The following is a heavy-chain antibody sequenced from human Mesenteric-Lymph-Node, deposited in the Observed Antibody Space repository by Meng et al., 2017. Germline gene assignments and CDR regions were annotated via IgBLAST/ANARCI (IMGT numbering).Heavy chain of an antibody. Sequence: EVQLVEPGGGLVMPGGSLSLSCAASGFTFNSYSMNWVRQAPGKGLEWVSSISSRSSYIYYADSVKGRFTISRDNAKNSLYLQMNSLRAEDTAVYYCARNVRLRDGYNSDYWGQGTLVTVSS. CDR1: GFTFNSYS. D-gene: IGHD5-24*01. CDR2: ISSRSSYI. J-gene: IGHJ4*02. CDR3: ARNVRLRDGYNSDY. V-gene: IGHV3-21*01.